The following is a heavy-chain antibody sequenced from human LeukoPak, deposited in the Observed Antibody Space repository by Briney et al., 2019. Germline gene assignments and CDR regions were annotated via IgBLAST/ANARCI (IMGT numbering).Heavy chain of an antibody. CDR1: GFTVSSNC. J-gene: IGHJ5*02. V-gene: IGHV3-66*01. CDR3: ARVGATPRPA. Sequence: GGSLRLSCAVSGFTVSSNCMRWVRQAPGKGLEWVSVIYSDGSTYYADSVKGRFTISRDNSRNTLYLQMNTLRAEDTAVYYCARVGATPRPAWGQGTLVTVSS. D-gene: IGHD1-26*01. CDR2: IYSDGST.